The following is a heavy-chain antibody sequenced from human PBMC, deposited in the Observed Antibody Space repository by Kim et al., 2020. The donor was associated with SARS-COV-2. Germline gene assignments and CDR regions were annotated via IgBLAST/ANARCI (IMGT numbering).Heavy chain of an antibody. D-gene: IGHD5-18*01. CDR2: INHSGST. CDR3: ASANTAMAMYYFDY. V-gene: IGHV4-34*01. J-gene: IGHJ4*02. CDR1: GGSFSGYY. Sequence: SETLSLTCAVYGGSFSGYYWSWIRQPPGKGLEWIGEINHSGSTNYNPSLKSRVTISVDTSKNQFSLKLSSVTAAATAVYYCASANTAMAMYYFDYWGQGTLVTVSS.